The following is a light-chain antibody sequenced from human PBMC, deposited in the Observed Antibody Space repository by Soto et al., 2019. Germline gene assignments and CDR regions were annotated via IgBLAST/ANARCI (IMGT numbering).Light chain of an antibody. CDR1: QSVSSGY. V-gene: IGKV3-20*01. Sequence: EIVLTQSPGTLSLSPGDGATLSCRASQSVSSGYLAWYQQKPGQAPRLLIYGASRRAGGIPDRFSGSGSGTDFTLSISGLEPEDFAVYYCQQYGTSLFTFGGGTKVDIK. CDR2: GAS. CDR3: QQYGTSLFT. J-gene: IGKJ4*01.